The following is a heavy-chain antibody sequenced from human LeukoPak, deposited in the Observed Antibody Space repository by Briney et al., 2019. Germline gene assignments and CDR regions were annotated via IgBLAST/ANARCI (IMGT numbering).Heavy chain of an antibody. CDR1: GGSISSYY. CDR2: IYYSGST. Sequence: PSETLSLTCTVSGGSISSYYWSWIRQPPGKGLEWIGYIYYSGSTNYNPSLKSRVTISVDTSKNQFSLKLSSVTAADTAVYYCARQGYSYGSDFDYWGQGTLVTVSS. V-gene: IGHV4-59*08. CDR3: ARQGYSYGSDFDY. D-gene: IGHD5-18*01. J-gene: IGHJ4*02.